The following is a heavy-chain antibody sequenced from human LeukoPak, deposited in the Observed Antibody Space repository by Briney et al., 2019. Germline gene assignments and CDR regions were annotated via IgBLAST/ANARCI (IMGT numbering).Heavy chain of an antibody. D-gene: IGHD3-3*01. CDR3: ARGRATYDFWSGQKIDY. Sequence: SETLSLTCAVYGGSFSGYYWSWIRQPPGKGLEWIGEISHSGSTNYNPSLKSRVTISVDTSKNQFSLKLSSVTAADTAVYYCARGRATYDFWSGQKIDYWGQGTLVTVSS. J-gene: IGHJ4*02. V-gene: IGHV4-34*01. CDR2: ISHSGST. CDR1: GGSFSGYY.